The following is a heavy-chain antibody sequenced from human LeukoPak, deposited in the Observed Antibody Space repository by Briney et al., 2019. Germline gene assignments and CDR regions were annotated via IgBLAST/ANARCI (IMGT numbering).Heavy chain of an antibody. D-gene: IGHD3-22*01. V-gene: IGHV3-48*02. CDR1: GFTFSSYT. CDR3: ARDYDSTGQIDY. CDR2: ISSSSTT. Sequence: GGSLRLSCAASGFTFSSYTMNWVRQAPGKGLEWISYISSSSTTYCADSVRGRFTISRDNAKNSLYLQMNSPRDEDTAVYYCARDYDSTGQIDYWGQGTLVTVSS. J-gene: IGHJ4*02.